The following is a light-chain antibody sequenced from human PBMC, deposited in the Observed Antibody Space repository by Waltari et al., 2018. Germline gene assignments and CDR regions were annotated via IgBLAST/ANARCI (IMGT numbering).Light chain of an antibody. CDR2: WAS. V-gene: IGKV4-1*01. J-gene: IGKJ4*01. CDR3: QQCYSTPPT. Sequence: DIVVTQSPASLTVSLGERATINCKSSQSVLHNSDKKNYLAWYQQKPGHPPKLLIYWASTRASWVPEGFSGNGAGTDFTLTISGLQAEDVAIYYCQQCYSTPPTFGGGTKVEI. CDR1: QSVLHNSDKKNY.